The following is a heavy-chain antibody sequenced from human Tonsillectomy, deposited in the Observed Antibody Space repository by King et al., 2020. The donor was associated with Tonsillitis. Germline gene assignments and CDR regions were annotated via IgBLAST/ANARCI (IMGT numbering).Heavy chain of an antibody. CDR3: ARLYNSSNY. V-gene: IGHV3-30*03. CDR2: ISYDGSNQ. CDR1: GFTFSDYG. D-gene: IGHD6-6*01. Sequence: VQLVESGGGVVQPGRSLRLSCAASGFTFSDYGIHWVRQAPGKGLEWVAGISYDGSNQYYSESGEGRFTISRDNSKNTLSLQMNSLRTEDTAVYYCARLYNSSNYWGQGTLVTVSS. J-gene: IGHJ4*02.